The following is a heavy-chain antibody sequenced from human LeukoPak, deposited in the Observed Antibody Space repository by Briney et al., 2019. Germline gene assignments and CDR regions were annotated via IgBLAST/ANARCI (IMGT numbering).Heavy chain of an antibody. Sequence: GGSLRLSCAASGFTFSSYDMNWVRQAPGKGLEWVSYISSSGSTIYYADSVKGRFTISRDNAKNSLYLQMNSLRAEDTAVYYCARDRHSSSWYGGVDYWGQGTLVTVSS. CDR1: GFTFSSYD. CDR3: ARDRHSSSWYGGVDY. D-gene: IGHD6-13*01. CDR2: ISSSGSTI. J-gene: IGHJ4*02. V-gene: IGHV3-48*03.